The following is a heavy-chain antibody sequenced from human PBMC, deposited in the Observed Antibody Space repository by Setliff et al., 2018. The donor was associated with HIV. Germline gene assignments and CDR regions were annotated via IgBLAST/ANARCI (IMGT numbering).Heavy chain of an antibody. CDR3: ARQSYDFWSGPLGFDY. D-gene: IGHD3-3*01. Sequence: SETLSLTCTVSGGSISSSSYYWGWIRQPPGKGLEWIGSIYYSGRTYHNPSLKSRVTISVDTSKNHFFLKLSSVTAADTAVYYCARQSYDFWSGPLGFDYWGQGTLVTVSS. J-gene: IGHJ4*02. V-gene: IGHV4-39*01. CDR2: IYYSGRT. CDR1: GGSISSSSYY.